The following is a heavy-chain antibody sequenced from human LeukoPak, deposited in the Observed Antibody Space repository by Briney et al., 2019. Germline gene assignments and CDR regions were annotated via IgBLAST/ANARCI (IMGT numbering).Heavy chain of an antibody. Sequence: SQTLSLTCAVSGGSISSGGYSWSWIRQPPGKGLEWIGYIYHSGSTYYNPSLKSRVTISVDRSKNQFSLKLSSVTAADTAVYYCARAHEALHRYYGMDVWGQGTTVTVSS. CDR3: ARAHEALHRYYGMDV. CDR1: GGSISSGGYS. J-gene: IGHJ6*02. V-gene: IGHV4-30-2*01. CDR2: IYHSGST. D-gene: IGHD4-11*01.